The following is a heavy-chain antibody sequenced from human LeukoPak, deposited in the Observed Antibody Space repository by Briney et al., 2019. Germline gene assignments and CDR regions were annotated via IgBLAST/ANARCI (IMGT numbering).Heavy chain of an antibody. V-gene: IGHV4-59*01. Sequence: SETLSLTCTVSGGSISSYYWSWIRQPQGQGQERIGYIYYCGSTNYNPSLKSRVTISVDTSKNQFSLRLSSVTAADTAVYYCARGGCSSTSCYVYYGMDVWGKGTTVTVSS. D-gene: IGHD2-2*01. CDR3: ARGGCSSTSCYVYYGMDV. J-gene: IGHJ6*04. CDR2: IYYCGST. CDR1: GGSISSYY.